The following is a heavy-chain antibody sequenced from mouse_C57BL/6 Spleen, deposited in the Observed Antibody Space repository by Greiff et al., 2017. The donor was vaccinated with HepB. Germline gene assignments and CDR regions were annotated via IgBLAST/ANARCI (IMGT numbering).Heavy chain of an antibody. CDR1: GFTFSSYT. Sequence: EVQGVESGGGLVKPGGSLKLSCAASGFTFSSYTMSWVRQTPEKRLEWVATISGGGGNTYYPDSVKGRFTISRDNAKNTLYLQMSSLRSEDTALYYCARTDYYGFDYWGQGTTLTVSS. V-gene: IGHV5-9*01. CDR3: ARTDYYGFDY. CDR2: ISGGGGNT. D-gene: IGHD1-1*01. J-gene: IGHJ2*01.